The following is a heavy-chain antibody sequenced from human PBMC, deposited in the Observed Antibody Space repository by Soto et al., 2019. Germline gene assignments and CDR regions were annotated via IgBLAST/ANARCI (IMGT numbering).Heavy chain of an antibody. CDR3: ARLVVVAPVANA. Sequence: SETLSLTCSVSGGSISYHSYYWVWIRQPPGKGLEWVGGIFYTGTTYYSPSLKDRVTISVDTSKNSFSLNLTSVTAADTAVYFCARLVVVAPVANAWGQRTLVTVSS. D-gene: IGHD2-2*01. CDR1: GGSISYHSYY. J-gene: IGHJ5*02. CDR2: IFYTGTT. V-gene: IGHV4-39*02.